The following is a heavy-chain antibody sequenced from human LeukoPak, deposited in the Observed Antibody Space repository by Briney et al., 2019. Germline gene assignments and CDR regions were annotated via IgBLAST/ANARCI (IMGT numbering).Heavy chain of an antibody. J-gene: IGHJ6*04. V-gene: IGHV3-7*01. Sequence: GGSLRLSCAASGFTFSSYWVSWVRQAPGKGLEWVANIKQDGSEKYYVDSVKGRFTISRDNAKNSLYLQMNSLRAEDTAVYYCAELGITMIGGVWGKGTTVTISS. D-gene: IGHD3-10*02. CDR3: AELGITMIGGV. CDR2: IKQDGSEK. CDR1: GFTFSSYW.